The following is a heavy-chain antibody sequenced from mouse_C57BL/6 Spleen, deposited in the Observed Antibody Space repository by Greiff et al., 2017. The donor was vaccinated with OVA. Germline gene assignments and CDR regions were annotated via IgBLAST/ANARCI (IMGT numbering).Heavy chain of an antibody. D-gene: IGHD1-1*01. J-gene: IGHJ3*01. CDR2: IDPEDGET. V-gene: IGHV14-2*01. Sequence: EVKLMESGAELVKPGASVKLSCTASGFNIKDYYMHWVKQRTEQGLEWIGRIDPEDGETKYAPKFQGKATITADTSSNTAYLQLSSLTSEDTAVYYCARGYYYGSSYDWFAYWGQGTLVTVSA. CDR1: GFNIKDYY. CDR3: ARGYYYGSSYDWFAY.